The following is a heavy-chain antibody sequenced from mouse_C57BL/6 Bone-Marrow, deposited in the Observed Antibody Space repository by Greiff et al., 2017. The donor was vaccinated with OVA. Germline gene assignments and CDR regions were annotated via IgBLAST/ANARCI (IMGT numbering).Heavy chain of an antibody. V-gene: IGHV5-12*01. CDR2: ISNGGGST. D-gene: IGHD2-1*01. J-gene: IGHJ4*01. Sequence: EVKLVESGGGLVQPGGSLKLSCAASGFTFSDYYMYWVRQTPEKRLEWVAYISNGGGSTYYPATVKGRFTISRDNAKNTLYLQMSRLKSEDTTMYYGASVYGNYDYYAMDYWGQGTSVTVSS. CDR1: GFTFSDYY. CDR3: ASVYGNYDYYAMDY.